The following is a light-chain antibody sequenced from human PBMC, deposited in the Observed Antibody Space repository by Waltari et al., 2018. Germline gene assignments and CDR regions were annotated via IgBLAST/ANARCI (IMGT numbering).Light chain of an antibody. CDR1: QSVFFSSTNKNY. J-gene: IGKJ2*03. CDR2: WAS. CDR3: QHYYRTPYS. V-gene: IGKV4-1*01. Sequence: IVMTQSPASLAVSLGERATINCKANQSVFFSSTNKNYFAWYQQRPGQPPRLLLSWASIRESGVPDRVVGSGSGTDFTLTINSLQAEDVALYYCQHYYRTPYSFGQGTKLEIK.